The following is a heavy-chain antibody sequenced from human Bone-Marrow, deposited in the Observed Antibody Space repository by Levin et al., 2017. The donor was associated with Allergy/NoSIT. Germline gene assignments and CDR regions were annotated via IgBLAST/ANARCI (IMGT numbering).Heavy chain of an antibody. J-gene: IGHJ4*02. Sequence: PGGSLRLSCAASGFTFSSYSMNWVRQAPGKGLEWVSSISSSSSYIYYADSVKGRFTISRDNAKNSLYLQMNSLRAEDTAVYYCARDLAVAGSSYFDYWGQGTLVTVSS. CDR2: ISSSSSYI. CDR1: GFTFSSYS. CDR3: ARDLAVAGSSYFDY. V-gene: IGHV3-21*01. D-gene: IGHD6-19*01.